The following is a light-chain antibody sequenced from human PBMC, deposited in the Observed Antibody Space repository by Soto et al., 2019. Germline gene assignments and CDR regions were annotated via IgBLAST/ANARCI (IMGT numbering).Light chain of an antibody. Sequence: DIQLTKSPSSLSASVGVRVTITCRTSQSISSYLNWYQQKPGKAPKLLIYAASSLQSGVPSRFSGSGSGTDFTLTISSLQPEDFATYYCQQSYSTLWTFGQGTKV. CDR3: QQSYSTLWT. V-gene: IGKV1-39*01. J-gene: IGKJ1*01. CDR2: AAS. CDR1: QSISSY.